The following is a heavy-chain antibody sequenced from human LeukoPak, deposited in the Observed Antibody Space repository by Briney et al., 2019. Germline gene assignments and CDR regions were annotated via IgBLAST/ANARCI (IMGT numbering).Heavy chain of an antibody. J-gene: IGHJ3*02. Sequence: ASVKVSCKTSGYTFTGYYVHWVRQAPGQGLEWMGWINPNSGGTDYAQKFQGRVTMTRDTSISTAYMELSSLRSEDTAVYYCASQGDFSEAFDIWGQGTMVTVSS. CDR3: ASQGDFSEAFDI. CDR1: GYTFTGYY. CDR2: INPNSGGT. D-gene: IGHD1-26*01. V-gene: IGHV1-2*02.